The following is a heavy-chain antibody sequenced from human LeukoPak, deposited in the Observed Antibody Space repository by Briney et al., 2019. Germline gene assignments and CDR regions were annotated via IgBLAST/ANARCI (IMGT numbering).Heavy chain of an antibody. D-gene: IGHD3-10*01. J-gene: IGHJ4*02. Sequence: SETLSLTCAVYGGSFSGYYWSWIRQPPGKGLEWIGEINHSGSTNYNPSLKSRVTISVDTSKNQFSLKLSSVTAADTAVYYCARGASPREGGSVSYYNSDFDYWGQGTLVTVSS. CDR1: GGSFSGYY. CDR2: INHSGST. CDR3: ARGASPREGGSVSYYNSDFDY. V-gene: IGHV4-34*01.